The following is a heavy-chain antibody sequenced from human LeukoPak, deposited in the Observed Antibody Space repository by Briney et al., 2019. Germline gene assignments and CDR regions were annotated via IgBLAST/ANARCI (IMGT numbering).Heavy chain of an antibody. Sequence: ASVKVSCKASGYTFTSYYMHWVRQAPGQGLEWMGIINPSGGSTSYAQKFQDRVTMTRDTSISTAYMELSRLRSDDTAVYYCARGSLYGNYVDYWGQGTLVTGSS. V-gene: IGHV1-46*01. CDR2: INPSGGST. J-gene: IGHJ4*02. CDR1: GYTFTSYY. CDR3: ARGSLYGNYVDY. D-gene: IGHD3-3*01.